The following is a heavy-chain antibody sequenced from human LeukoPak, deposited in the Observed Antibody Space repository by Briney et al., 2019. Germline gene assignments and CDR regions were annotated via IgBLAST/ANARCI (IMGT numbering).Heavy chain of an antibody. V-gene: IGHV4-61*02. Sequence: SQTLSLTCTVSGGSISSGNYYWYWIRQPAGKGLEWIGRIYTSGSTNYNPSLKSRVTVSVDTSKNKFSLKLSSVTAADTAVYYCTRGARVFPDYYYYMDVWGKGTTVTVSS. J-gene: IGHJ6*03. CDR3: TRGARVFPDYYYYMDV. CDR2: IYTSGST. CDR1: GGSISSGNYY. D-gene: IGHD2-21*01.